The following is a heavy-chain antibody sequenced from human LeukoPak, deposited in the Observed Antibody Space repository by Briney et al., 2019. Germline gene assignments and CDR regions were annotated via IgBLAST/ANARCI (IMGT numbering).Heavy chain of an antibody. CDR3: ARRGVKTTRFDY. V-gene: IGHV4-59*01. CDR2: LYNSGTT. Sequence: MTSETLSLTCTVSGGSINTYYWSWIRQPPGKGLEWIGYLYNSGTTNYNPSLKSRVSISGDTSKNQFSLKLNSVTAADTAVYYCARRGVKTTRFDYWGQGILVTVSS. D-gene: IGHD1-1*01. CDR1: GGSINTYY. J-gene: IGHJ4*02.